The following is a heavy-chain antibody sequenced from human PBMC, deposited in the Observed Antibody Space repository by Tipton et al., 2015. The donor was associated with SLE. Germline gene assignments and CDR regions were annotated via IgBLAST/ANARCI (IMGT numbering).Heavy chain of an antibody. CDR2: ISYDGSNK. D-gene: IGHD6-6*01. Sequence: SLRLSCAASGFTFSSYGMHWVRQAPGKGLEWVAVISYDGSNKYYADSVKGRFTISRGNAKNSLYLQMNSLRAEDTAVYYCARGSSSSSLGMDVWGQGTTVTVSS. CDR1: GFTFSSYG. V-gene: IGHV3-30*03. CDR3: ARGSSSSSLGMDV. J-gene: IGHJ6*02.